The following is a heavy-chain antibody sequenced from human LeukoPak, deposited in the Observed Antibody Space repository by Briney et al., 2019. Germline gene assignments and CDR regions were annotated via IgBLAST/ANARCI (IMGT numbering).Heavy chain of an antibody. D-gene: IGHD1-26*01. Sequence: ASVKVSCKSSGYTFSSYGFIWVRQAPGQGLEWMGWISAYNGNTNYAQKLQGRVTLTTDTSTSTTYMELRSLRSGDTAVYYCARGPPDLVGADYWGQGTLVTVSS. CDR2: ISAYNGNT. V-gene: IGHV1-18*01. CDR3: ARGPPDLVGADY. CDR1: GYTFSSYG. J-gene: IGHJ4*02.